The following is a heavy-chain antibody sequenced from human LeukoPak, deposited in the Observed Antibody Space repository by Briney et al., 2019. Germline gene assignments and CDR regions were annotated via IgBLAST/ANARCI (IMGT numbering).Heavy chain of an antibody. CDR2: IRHDGSNK. J-gene: IGHJ4*02. Sequence: PGGSLRLSCAASGFTFSSYGMHWVRQAPGKGLEWVAFIRHDGSNKYYADSVKGRFTISRDNSKNTLYLQMNSLRAEDTAVYYCAKGSLYDRSGYSLNYWGQGTLVTVSS. V-gene: IGHV3-30*02. CDR1: GFTFSSYG. D-gene: IGHD3-22*01. CDR3: AKGSLYDRSGYSLNY.